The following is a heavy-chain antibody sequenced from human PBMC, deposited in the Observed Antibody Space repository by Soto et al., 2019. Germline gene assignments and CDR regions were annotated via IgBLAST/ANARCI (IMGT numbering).Heavy chain of an antibody. V-gene: IGHV1-69*13. J-gene: IGHJ6*02. Sequence: SVKDSCKASGGTVSSYAISWVRQAPGQGLEWMGGIIPVFGTVNYAQKLQGRVTITADESTSTAYMELSSLRSEDTAVYYCARGYCSGGSCFKYNYHGMDVWGQGTTVTVSS. CDR2: IIPVFGTV. CDR3: ARGYCSGGSCFKYNYHGMDV. CDR1: GGTVSSYA. D-gene: IGHD2-15*01.